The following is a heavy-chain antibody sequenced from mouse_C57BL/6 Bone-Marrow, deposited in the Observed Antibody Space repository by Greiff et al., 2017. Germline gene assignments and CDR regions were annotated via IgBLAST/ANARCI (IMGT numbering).Heavy chain of an antibody. CDR3: ARSYDGYYPAWFAY. V-gene: IGHV1-61*01. J-gene: IGHJ3*01. CDR2: IYPSDSET. Sequence: QVHVKQPGAELVRPGSSVKLSCKASGYTFTSYWMDWVKQRPGQGLEWIGNIYPSDSETHYNQKFKDKATLTVDKSYSTAYMQLSSLTSEDSAVYNCARSYDGYYPAWFAYWGQETLVTVSA. CDR1: GYTFTSYW. D-gene: IGHD2-3*01.